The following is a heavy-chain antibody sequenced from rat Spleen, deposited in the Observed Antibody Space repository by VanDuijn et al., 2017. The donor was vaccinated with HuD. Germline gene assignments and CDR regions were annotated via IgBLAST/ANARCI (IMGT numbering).Heavy chain of an antibody. J-gene: IGHJ2*01. D-gene: IGHD1-9*01. V-gene: IGHV5-29*01. CDR1: GFTFSDYY. Sequence: EVQLVESDGGLVQPGRSLKLSCAASGFTFSDYYMAWVRQAPTKGLEWVATINYDGSTYYIDSVKGRFTISRDNAKSTQYLQMDSLRSEDTATYYCATGRYHGYTSWYFDYWGQGVMVTVSS. CDR3: ATGRYHGYTSWYFDY. CDR2: INYDGST.